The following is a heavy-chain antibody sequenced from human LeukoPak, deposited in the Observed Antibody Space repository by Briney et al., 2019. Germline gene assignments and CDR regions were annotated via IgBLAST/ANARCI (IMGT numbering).Heavy chain of an antibody. CDR1: GFTFSSYG. CDR2: IWYDENKK. Sequence: PGGSLRLSCAASGFTFSSYGMHWVRQAPGKGLEWVAVIWYDENKKYYADSVKGRFTISRDNFKSTLYQQMNSLRVEDTAVYYCAREGLTTTPNNAFDIWGQGTLVTVS. J-gene: IGHJ3*02. CDR3: AREGLTTTPNNAFDI. D-gene: IGHD4-11*01. V-gene: IGHV3-33*01.